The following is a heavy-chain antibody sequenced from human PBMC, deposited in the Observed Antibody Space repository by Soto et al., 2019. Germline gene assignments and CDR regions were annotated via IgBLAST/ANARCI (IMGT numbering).Heavy chain of an antibody. CDR2: ISGSGGST. J-gene: IGHJ6*02. CDR3: AKPFWSGYYPTYGMDV. Sequence: GGSLRLSCAASGFTFSSYAMSWVRQAPGKGLEWVSAISGSGGSTYYADSVKGRFTISRDNSKNTLYLQMNSLRAEDTAVYYCAKPFWSGYYPTYGMDVWGQGTTVTVSS. CDR1: GFTFSSYA. D-gene: IGHD3-3*01. V-gene: IGHV3-23*01.